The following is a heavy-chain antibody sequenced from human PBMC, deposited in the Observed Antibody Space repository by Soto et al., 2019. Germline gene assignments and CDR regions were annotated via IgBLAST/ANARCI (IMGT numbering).Heavy chain of an antibody. J-gene: IGHJ5*02. CDR3: ARDHVSMITEAGRSGWFDP. CDR2: IIPLFGTT. D-gene: IGHD3-22*01. V-gene: IGHV1-69*06. CDR1: GGTFRTYV. Sequence: SVKVSWKASGGTFRTYVITWVRQAPGQGLEWMGGIIPLFGTTNYAQKFQGRVTITADKSTNTAYMELYSLRSEDTAVYYCARDHVSMITEAGRSGWFDPWGQGTLVTVSS.